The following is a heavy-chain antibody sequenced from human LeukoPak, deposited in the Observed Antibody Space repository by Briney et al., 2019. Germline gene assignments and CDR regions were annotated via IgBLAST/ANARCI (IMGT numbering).Heavy chain of an antibody. CDR1: GFTFSSYW. CDR2: IKQDGSEK. D-gene: IGHD5-12*01. CDR3: ARDSLVATIFDAFDI. J-gene: IGHJ3*02. V-gene: IGHV3-7*01. Sequence: GGSLRLSCAASGFTFSSYWMSWVRRAPGKGLEWVANIKQDGSEKYYVDSVKGRFTISRDNAKNSLYLQMNSLRAEDTAVYYCARDSLVATIFDAFDIWGQGTMVTVSS.